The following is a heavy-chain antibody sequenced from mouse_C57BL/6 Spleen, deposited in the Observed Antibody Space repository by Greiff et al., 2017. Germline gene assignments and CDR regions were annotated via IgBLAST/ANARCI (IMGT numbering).Heavy chain of an antibody. CDR2: INYDGSST. D-gene: IGHD1-1*01. V-gene: IGHV5-16*01. Sequence: DVQLVESEGGLVQPGSSMKLSCTASGFTFSDYYMAWVRQVPEKGLEWVANINYDGSSTYYLDSLKSRFIISRDNAKNILYLQMSSLKSEDTATYYCAREEDYGSRGYFDYWGQGTTLTVSS. J-gene: IGHJ2*01. CDR1: GFTFSDYY. CDR3: AREEDYGSRGYFDY.